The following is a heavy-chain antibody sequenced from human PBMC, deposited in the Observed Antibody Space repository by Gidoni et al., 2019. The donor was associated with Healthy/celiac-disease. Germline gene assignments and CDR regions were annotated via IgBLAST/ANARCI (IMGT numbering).Heavy chain of an antibody. CDR1: SFTLRNAW. Sequence: EVQLVESGGGWVKTGGSLRLSCASCSFTLRNAWRRWVRQAPGKGLEWVRRIKGRTDGGTTDYAAPVQGRFPISRDVSKNALYLQMNSLTTEDTAVYYCTTVAYCSSTSCYPSAYLGQGTLVTVSS. CDR3: TTVAYCSSTSCYPSAY. CDR2: IKGRTDGGTT. V-gene: IGHV3-15*01. D-gene: IGHD2-2*01. J-gene: IGHJ4*02.